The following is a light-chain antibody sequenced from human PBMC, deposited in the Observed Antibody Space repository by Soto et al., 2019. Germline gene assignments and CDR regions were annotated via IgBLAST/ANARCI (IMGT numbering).Light chain of an antibody. CDR2: SAS. J-gene: IGKJ1*01. V-gene: IGKV3-20*01. CDR3: QHYNSYSEA. Sequence: EIVLTQSPDILSLSPGERATLSCRASQSVSNDFLAWYQQKPGQAPRLLIYSASSRATGIPDRFSGSGSGTDFTLTISSLQPDDFATYYCQHYNSYSEAFGQGTKVDIK. CDR1: QSVSNDF.